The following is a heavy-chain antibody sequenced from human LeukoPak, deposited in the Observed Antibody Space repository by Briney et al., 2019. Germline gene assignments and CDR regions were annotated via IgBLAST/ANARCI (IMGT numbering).Heavy chain of an antibody. V-gene: IGHV4-31*03. CDR1: GGSIGSGGYY. Sequence: SETLSLTCTVSGGSIGSGGYYWSWIRQHPGKGLEWIGYIYYSGSTYYNPSLKSRVTISVDTPKNQFSLKLSSVTAADTAVYYCARDPYYYYYGMDVWGQGTTVTVSS. J-gene: IGHJ6*02. CDR2: IYYSGST. CDR3: ARDPYYYYYGMDV.